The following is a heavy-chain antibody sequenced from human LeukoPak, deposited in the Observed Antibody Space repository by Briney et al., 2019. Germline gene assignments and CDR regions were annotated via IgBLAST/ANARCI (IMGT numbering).Heavy chain of an antibody. V-gene: IGHV3-30*04. D-gene: IGHD5-24*01. CDR2: ISSDGKEK. Sequence: PGRSLRLSCAVSGFTFSRNGMHWVRQAPGKGLEWVAAISSDGKEKYYADSLKGRFTISRDNSKATVYLQMNSLRAEDTAVYYFARGGNVYNYRSYCDYWGQGTLVTVSS. J-gene: IGHJ4*02. CDR1: GFTFSRNG. CDR3: ARGGNVYNYRSYCDY.